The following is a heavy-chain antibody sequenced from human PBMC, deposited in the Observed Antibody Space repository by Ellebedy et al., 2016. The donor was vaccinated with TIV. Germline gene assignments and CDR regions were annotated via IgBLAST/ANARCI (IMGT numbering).Heavy chain of an antibody. Sequence: SETLSLTXTVSAGSISGYYWTWIRQAPGKGLEWIGYINYSGTSYLNSSLKSRVTISLDTSKNQFSLNLRSVTAADTAVYYCAREVAGGEVGRLDPWGPGTLVIVSS. D-gene: IGHD3-16*01. CDR1: AGSISGYY. V-gene: IGHV4-59*01. J-gene: IGHJ5*02. CDR3: AREVAGGEVGRLDP. CDR2: INYSGTS.